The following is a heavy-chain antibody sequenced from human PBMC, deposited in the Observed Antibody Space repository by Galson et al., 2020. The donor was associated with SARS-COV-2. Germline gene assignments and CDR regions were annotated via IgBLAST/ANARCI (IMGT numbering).Heavy chain of an antibody. CDR2: NYHSRST. D-gene: IGHD3-22*01. V-gene: IGHV4-4*02. Sequence: SETLSLTCAVSGGSISSSNWCSWLHQPPGKRLEWIGENYHSRSTNYTPSLKSRVTISVDKSKNQFSLKLSSVTAADTAVYYCAREETDYESSGPVYYYCGMVVWGQGTTFTFAS. CDR3: AREETDYESSGPVYYYCGMVV. J-gene: IGHJ6*02. CDR1: GGSISSSNW.